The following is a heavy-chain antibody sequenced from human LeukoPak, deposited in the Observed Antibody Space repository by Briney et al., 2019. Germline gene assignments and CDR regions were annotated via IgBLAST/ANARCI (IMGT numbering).Heavy chain of an antibody. CDR3: ARDSSTWWFDD. D-gene: IGHD2-2*01. CDR1: GGSIGPYY. Sequence: PSETLSLTCTVSGGSIGPYYWSWIRQSPGKGLEWIGYIYYSGSTDYNPSLKSRVTISVDTSKNQFSLKLRSVTAADTAVYYCARDSSTWWFDDWGQGTLVTVSS. CDR2: IYYSGST. V-gene: IGHV4-59*01. J-gene: IGHJ4*02.